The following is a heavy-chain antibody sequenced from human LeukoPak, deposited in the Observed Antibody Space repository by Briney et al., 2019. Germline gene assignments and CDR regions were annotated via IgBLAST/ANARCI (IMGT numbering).Heavy chain of an antibody. CDR1: GFSISSDDC. CDR2: ISNRGSP. CDR3: VRDGGFYYTASPNSWFDP. D-gene: IGHD2-15*01. V-gene: IGHV4-38-2*02. J-gene: IGHJ5*02. Sequence: LETLSLTCLVSGFSISSDDCWGWIRQPPGKGLEWIGSISNRGSPYYNPSLKSGVTMSVDTPNNHFSLRLSSVTAADTAVYYCVRDGGFYYTASPNSWFDPWGQGTLVTVSS.